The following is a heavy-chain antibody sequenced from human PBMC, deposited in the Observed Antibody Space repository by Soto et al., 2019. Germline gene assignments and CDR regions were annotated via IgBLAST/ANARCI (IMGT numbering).Heavy chain of an antibody. CDR3: ARGTPGDSSGYYIDLKPFDY. V-gene: IGHV3-33*01. J-gene: IGHJ4*02. CDR1: GFTFSSYG. CDR2: IWYDGSNK. D-gene: IGHD3-22*01. Sequence: QVQLVESGGGVVQPGRSLRLSCAASGFTFSSYGMHWVRQAPGKGLEWVAVIWYDGSNKYYADSVKGRFTISRDNSKNTLYLQMNSLRAEDTAVYYCARGTPGDSSGYYIDLKPFDYWGQGTLVTVSS.